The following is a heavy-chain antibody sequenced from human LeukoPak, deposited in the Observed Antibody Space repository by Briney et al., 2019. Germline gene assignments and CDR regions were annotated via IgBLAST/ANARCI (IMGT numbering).Heavy chain of an antibody. CDR2: INHSGST. J-gene: IGHJ5*02. CDR1: GGSFSGYY. D-gene: IGHD2-2*01. Sequence: SETLSLTCAVYGGSFSGYYWSWIRQPPGKGLEWIGEINHSGSTNYNPSLKSRVTISVDTSKNQFSLKLSSVTAADTAIYYCARPLHCSSTTCYDWFDPWGRGTLVTVSS. V-gene: IGHV4-34*01. CDR3: ARPLHCSSTTCYDWFDP.